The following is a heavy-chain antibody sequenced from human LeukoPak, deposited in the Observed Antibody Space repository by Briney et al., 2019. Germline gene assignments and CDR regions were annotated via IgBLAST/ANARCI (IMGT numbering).Heavy chain of an antibody. Sequence: ASVKVSCKASGYTFTSYGISWVRQAPGQRLEWMGWINAGNGNTKYSQKFQGRVTITRDTSASTAYMELSSLRSEDTAVYYCARESFSSTPVYYGMDVWGQGTTVTVSS. CDR2: INAGNGNT. D-gene: IGHD1-26*01. J-gene: IGHJ6*02. V-gene: IGHV1-3*01. CDR3: ARESFSSTPVYYGMDV. CDR1: GYTFTSYG.